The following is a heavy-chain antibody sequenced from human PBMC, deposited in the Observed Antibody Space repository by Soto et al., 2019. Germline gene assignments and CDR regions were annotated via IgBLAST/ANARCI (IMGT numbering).Heavy chain of an antibody. CDR3: AKSLVTPSDAFDL. CDR1: GFTFGNYA. Sequence: GSLRLSCAASGFTFGNYAMNWVRQAPGKGLEWISSISDPGTSTYYANSVKGRFSMSRDNSKNTLFLQMNRLRADDTAVYFCAKSLVTPSDAFDLWGRGTLVTVSS. J-gene: IGHJ3*01. D-gene: IGHD2-21*02. CDR2: ISDPGTST. V-gene: IGHV3-23*01.